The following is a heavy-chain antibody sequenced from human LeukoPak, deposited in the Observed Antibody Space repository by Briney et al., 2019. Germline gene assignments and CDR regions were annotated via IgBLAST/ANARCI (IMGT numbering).Heavy chain of an antibody. CDR2: IYPGYSDT. CDR3: ARQLTMVRGVTKYYYYYYGMDV. D-gene: IGHD3-10*01. CDR1: GYSLTGFW. V-gene: IGHV5-51*01. Sequence: GESLKISWKGSGYSLTGFWIGLVRQMPGKGLEWMGIIYPGYSDTRYSPSFQGEVTISADKSISTAYLQWSSLKASDTAMYYCARQLTMVRGVTKYYYYYYGMDVWGQGTTVTVSS. J-gene: IGHJ6*02.